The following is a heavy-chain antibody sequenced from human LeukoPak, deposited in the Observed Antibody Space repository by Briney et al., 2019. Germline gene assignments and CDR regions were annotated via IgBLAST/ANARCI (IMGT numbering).Heavy chain of an antibody. D-gene: IGHD6-19*01. CDR3: ARAYKDRSLAGKKELFQH. CDR2: ISWNSGTI. J-gene: IGHJ1*01. CDR1: GFTFDNYA. V-gene: IGHV3-9*01. Sequence: PGGSLRLSCAASGFTFDNYAMNWVRQVPGKGLEWISLISWNSGTIGYADSVKGRFTISRDNANNFLYLQMNSLRAEDTALYYCARAYKDRSLAGKKELFQHWGQGTLVTVSS.